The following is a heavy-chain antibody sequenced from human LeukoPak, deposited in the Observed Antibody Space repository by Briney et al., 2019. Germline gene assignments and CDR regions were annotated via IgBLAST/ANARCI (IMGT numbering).Heavy chain of an antibody. V-gene: IGHV1-2*06. J-gene: IGHJ4*02. CDR3: ARDAGIVGATGDY. D-gene: IGHD1-26*01. CDR2: INPNSGGT. Sequence: ASVKVSCKASGYTFTGYYMHWVRQAPGQGLEWMGRINPNSGGTNYAQKFPGRVTMTRDTSISTAYMELSRLRSDDTAVYYCARDAGIVGATGDYWGQGTLVTVSS. CDR1: GYTFTGYY.